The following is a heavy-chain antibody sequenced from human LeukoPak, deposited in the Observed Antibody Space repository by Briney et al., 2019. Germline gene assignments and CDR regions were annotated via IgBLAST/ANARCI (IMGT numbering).Heavy chain of an antibody. CDR2: INHSGST. CDR3: ARAYGGNSWFDP. J-gene: IGHJ5*02. Sequence: PSETLSLTCAVYGGSFSGYYWSWIRQPPGKGLEWIGEINHSGSTNYNPSLKSRVTISVDTSKNQFSLKLSSVTAADTAFYYCARAYGGNSWFDPWGQGTLVTVSS. CDR1: GGSFSGYY. D-gene: IGHD4-23*01. V-gene: IGHV4-34*01.